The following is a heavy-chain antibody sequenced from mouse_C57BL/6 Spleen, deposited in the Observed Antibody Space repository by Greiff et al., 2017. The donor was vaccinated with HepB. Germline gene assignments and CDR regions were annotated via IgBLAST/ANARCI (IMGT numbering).Heavy chain of an antibody. J-gene: IGHJ3*01. CDR1: GFSFTSYG. CDR3: ARGRTSAWFAY. CDR2: IGSGGST. Sequence: VQLQQSGPGLVQPSQRLSITCTVSGFSFTSYGVHWVRQSPGKGLEWLGVIGSGGSTDYNAAFISRLSISKDNSKWQVFFNMNILQADDTDIYYLARGRTSAWFAYWGQGTLVTVSA. V-gene: IGHV2-2*01.